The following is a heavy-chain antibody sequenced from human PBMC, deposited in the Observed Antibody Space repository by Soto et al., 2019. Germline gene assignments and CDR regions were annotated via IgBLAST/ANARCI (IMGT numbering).Heavy chain of an antibody. CDR3: AKSTSVTFFDY. CDR1: GFTFSSYA. V-gene: IGHV3-23*01. D-gene: IGHD2-21*02. Sequence: EVQLLASGGGLVQPGGSLRLSCAASGFTFSSYAMSWVRQAPGRGLEWVSDISFSGSNTYYADSVKGRFTISRDNSKNPLYLQMNSLRGEDTAVYYWAKSTSVTFFDYWGQGTLATVSS. J-gene: IGHJ4*02. CDR2: ISFSGSNT.